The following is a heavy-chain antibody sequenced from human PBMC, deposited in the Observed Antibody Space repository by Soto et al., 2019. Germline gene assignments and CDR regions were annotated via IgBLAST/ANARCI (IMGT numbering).Heavy chain of an antibody. J-gene: IGHJ4*02. D-gene: IGHD2-21*02. CDR2: INHSGST. V-gene: IGHV4-34*01. CDR1: GGSFSGYY. CDR3: ARGRGVTRFFDY. Sequence: QVQLQQWGAGLLKPSETLSLTCAVYGGSFSGYYWSWIRQPPGKGLEWIGEINHSGSTNYNPSLKSRVTISVDTSKNQFSLKLSSVTAADTAVYYCARGRGVTRFFDYWGQGTLVTVSS.